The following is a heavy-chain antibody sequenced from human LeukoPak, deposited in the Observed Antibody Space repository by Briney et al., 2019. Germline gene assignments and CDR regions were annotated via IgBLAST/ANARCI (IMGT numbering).Heavy chain of an antibody. D-gene: IGHD1-14*01. CDR2: TYYGSKWNN. J-gene: IGHJ4*02. CDR3: TRGRNSAFDY. V-gene: IGHV6-1*01. Sequence: SQTLSLTCAISGDSVSINGVAWNWIRQSPSRGLEWLGRTYYGSKWNNDYALSVKSRITINPDTSKNQFSLQLNSVTPEDTAVYYCTRGRNSAFDYWGQGTLVTVSS. CDR1: GDSVSINGVA.